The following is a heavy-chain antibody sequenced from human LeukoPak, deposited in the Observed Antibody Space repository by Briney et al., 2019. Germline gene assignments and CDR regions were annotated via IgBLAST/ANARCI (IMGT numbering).Heavy chain of an antibody. V-gene: IGHV5-51*01. CDR2: IYPGDSDT. J-gene: IGHJ6*03. D-gene: IGHD4/OR15-4a*01. CDR1: GSIFTNYW. CDR3: ARGFYGGYYYYYMDV. Sequence: PGASLQISCKGSGSIFTNYWIGWVRQLPGKGLEWMGIIYPGDSDTRYSPSFQGQVTISADRSISTAYLQWSSLKASDTAMYYCARGFYGGYYYYYMDVWGKGTTVTVSS.